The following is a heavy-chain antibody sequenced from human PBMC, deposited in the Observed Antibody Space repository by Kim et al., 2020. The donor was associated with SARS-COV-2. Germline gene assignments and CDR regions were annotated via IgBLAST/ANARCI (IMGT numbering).Heavy chain of an antibody. Sequence: GGSLRLSCAVSGFSFSSRWSSWVRQAPGKGLEWVACIKEDGSETHYVDSVKGRFTISRDNAKKALYLHMNSLRAEDSALYYCAILDRGPQGSTGYWGQGTLVTVSS. D-gene: IGHD2-15*01. CDR3: AILDRGPQGSTGY. V-gene: IGHV3-7*01. CDR2: IKEDGSET. J-gene: IGHJ4*02. CDR1: GFSFSSRW.